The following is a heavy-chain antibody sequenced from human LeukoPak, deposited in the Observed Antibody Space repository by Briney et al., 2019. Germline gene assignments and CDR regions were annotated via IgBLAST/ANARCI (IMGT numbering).Heavy chain of an antibody. V-gene: IGHV5-51*01. CDR3: ARHGLFGCNDVGCYRPFFYYGMDV. CDR1: GYSFTSYW. J-gene: IGHJ6*02. CDR2: IFPRDSNT. Sequence: AGESLRISCKGSGYSFTSYWIGWVRQMPGKGLEWMGIIFPRDSNTVYGPSFQGQVTISVDTSISTAYLQWSSLKASDTAIYYCARHGLFGCNDVGCYRPFFYYGMDVWGQGTAVTVSS. D-gene: IGHD2-15*01.